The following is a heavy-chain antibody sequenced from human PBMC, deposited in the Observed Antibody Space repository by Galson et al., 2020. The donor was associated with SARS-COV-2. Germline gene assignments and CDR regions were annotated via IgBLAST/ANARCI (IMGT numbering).Heavy chain of an antibody. CDR2: IWYDGSNK. V-gene: IGHV3-33*06. D-gene: IGHD3-10*01. Sequence: GGSLRLSCAASGFTFSSYGMHWVRQAPGKGLEWVAVIWYDGSNKYYADSVKGRFTISRDNSKNTLYLQMNSLRAEDTAVYYCAKGAYGSGSYYFDYWGQGTLVTVSS. J-gene: IGHJ4*02. CDR3: AKGAYGSGSYYFDY. CDR1: GFTFSSYG.